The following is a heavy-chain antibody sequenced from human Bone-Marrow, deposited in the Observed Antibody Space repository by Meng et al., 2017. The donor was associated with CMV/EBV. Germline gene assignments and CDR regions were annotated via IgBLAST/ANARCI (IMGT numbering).Heavy chain of an antibody. D-gene: IGHD3-9*01. CDR2: INTASSFI. J-gene: IGHJ4*02. Sequence: GGSLRLSCVASGFTFSHYAMNWVRQAPGKGLEWISYINTASSFIDYADSVRGRFTIYRDNARNSLYLELNSLTAEDTAVYFWARDRDWAFDYWGQGTMVTVSS. CDR1: GFTFSHYA. CDR3: ARDRDWAFDY. V-gene: IGHV3-21*05.